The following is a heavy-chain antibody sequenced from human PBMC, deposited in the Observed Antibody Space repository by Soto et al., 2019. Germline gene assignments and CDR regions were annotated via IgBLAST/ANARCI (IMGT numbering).Heavy chain of an antibody. CDR1: GGSFSGYY. CDR2: INHSGST. CDR3: ERDKLTGLFDY. Sequence: PSETLSLTCAVYGGSFSGYYWTWIRQPPGTGLEWIGEINHSGSTNYNPSPKSRVTISVDTSKNQFSLKLTSVTAADTAVYYCERDKLTGLFDYWGQGTLVTVSS. J-gene: IGHJ4*02. D-gene: IGHD2-8*02. V-gene: IGHV4-34*01.